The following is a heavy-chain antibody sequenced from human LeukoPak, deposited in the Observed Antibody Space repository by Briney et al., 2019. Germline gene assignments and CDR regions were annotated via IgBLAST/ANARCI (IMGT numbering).Heavy chain of an antibody. J-gene: IGHJ6*02. D-gene: IGHD2-2*01. CDR1: GLTFSSYA. CDR3: AREPHRYCSSTSCYLVYYYYGMDV. CDR2: ISYDGSNK. V-gene: IGHV3-30-3*01. Sequence: PGGSLRLSCAASGLTFSSYAMHWVRQAPGKGLEWVAVISYDGSNKYYADSVKGRFTISRDNSKNTLYLQMNSLRAEDTAVYYCAREPHRYCSSTSCYLVYYYYGMDVWGQGTTVTVSS.